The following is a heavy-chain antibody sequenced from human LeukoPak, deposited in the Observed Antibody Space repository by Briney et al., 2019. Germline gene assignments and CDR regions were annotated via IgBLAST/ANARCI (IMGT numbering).Heavy chain of an antibody. CDR1: GYTLNELF. V-gene: IGHV1-24*01. CDR3: ATERRPIVGAAFDY. Sequence: GAPVKVSCKVSGYTLNELFMHWVRQAPGKGLEWMGGFDPQDRETIYAQEFQGRVTMTEDTSTDTGYMELSSLRSEDTAVYYCATERRPIVGAAFDYWGQGTLVTVSS. J-gene: IGHJ4*02. CDR2: FDPQDRET. D-gene: IGHD1-26*01.